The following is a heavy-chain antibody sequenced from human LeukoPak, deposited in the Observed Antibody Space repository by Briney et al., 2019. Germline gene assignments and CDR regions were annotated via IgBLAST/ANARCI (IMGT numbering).Heavy chain of an antibody. CDR1: GYIFSGYY. V-gene: IGHV1-2*02. Sequence: GGAVTVPCKASGYIFSGYYMHWVRQAPGQGLEWLGGITPYSSYTVFALTFQGSVTMTRKPSIPTAYLELSRLTSDDTAVYYCYRGRPLGTSTDVLLDDWGQGTLVTVSS. D-gene: IGHD5-24*01. J-gene: IGHJ4*02. CDR2: ITPYSSYT. CDR3: YRGRPLGTSTDVLLDD.